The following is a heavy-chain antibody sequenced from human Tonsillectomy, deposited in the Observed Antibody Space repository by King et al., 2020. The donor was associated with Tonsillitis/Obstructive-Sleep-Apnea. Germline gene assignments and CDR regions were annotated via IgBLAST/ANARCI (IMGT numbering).Heavy chain of an antibody. Sequence: VQLVESGAEVKKPGASVKVSCKASGYTFTIYGITWVRQAPGQGLEWMGWISTFNGNTNYAQKFQGRVTMTTDTSTSTAYMELRSLNSDDTAIYYCARGRWLPLLWGDYWGQGTLVTVSS. J-gene: IGHJ4*02. CDR2: ISTFNGNT. CDR3: ARGRWLPLLWGDY. CDR1: GYTFTIYG. D-gene: IGHD2-15*01. V-gene: IGHV1-18*01.